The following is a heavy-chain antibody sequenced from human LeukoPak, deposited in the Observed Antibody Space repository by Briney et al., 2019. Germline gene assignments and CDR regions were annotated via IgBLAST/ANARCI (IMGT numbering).Heavy chain of an antibody. CDR1: GGSISSGGYY. J-gene: IGHJ6*02. V-gene: IGHV4-31*03. CDR2: IYYSGST. Sequence: LSLTCTVSGGSISSGGYYWSWIRQHPGKGLEWIGYIYYSGSTYYNPSLKSRVTISVDTSKNQFSLKLSSVTAADTAVYYCASLSLIAAAHYYYGMDVWGQGTTVTVSS. D-gene: IGHD6-13*01. CDR3: ASLSLIAAAHYYYGMDV.